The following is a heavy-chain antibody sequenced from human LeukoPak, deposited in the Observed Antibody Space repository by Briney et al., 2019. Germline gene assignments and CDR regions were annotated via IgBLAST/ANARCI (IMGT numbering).Heavy chain of an antibody. Sequence: PGGSLRLSCAASGFTFSSYEMSWVRQAPGKGLEWVANIKQDGSEKYYVDSVKGRFTISRDNAKNSLYLQMNSLRAEDTAVYYCARVRVVVAATHYFDYWGQGTLVTVSS. J-gene: IGHJ4*02. CDR2: IKQDGSEK. V-gene: IGHV3-7*01. CDR3: ARVRVVVAATHYFDY. D-gene: IGHD2-15*01. CDR1: GFTFSSYE.